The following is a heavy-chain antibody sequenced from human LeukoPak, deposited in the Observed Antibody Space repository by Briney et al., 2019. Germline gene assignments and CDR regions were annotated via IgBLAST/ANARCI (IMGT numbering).Heavy chain of an antibody. V-gene: IGHV3-30*18. CDR1: GFTFSSSG. Sequence: GRSLRLSCAASGFTFSSSGMHWVRQAPGKGLEWVAVISYDGSNKYCADSVKGRFAISRDNSKNTLYVQMNSLRAEDAAVYYCAKEAGQYYYYGMDVWGQGTTVTVSS. CDR2: ISYDGSNK. J-gene: IGHJ6*02. CDR3: AKEAGQYYYYGMDV. D-gene: IGHD6-19*01.